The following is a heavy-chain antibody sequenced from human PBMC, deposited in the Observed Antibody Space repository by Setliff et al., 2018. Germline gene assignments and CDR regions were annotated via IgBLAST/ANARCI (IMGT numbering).Heavy chain of an antibody. V-gene: IGHV1-2*07. CDR3: ARDSASYDSTSCYWAVNWFDP. CDR2: INPNSGVA. CDR1: GYSFTGYQ. D-gene: IGHD2-2*01. Sequence: GASVKVSCKASGYSFTGYQIYWMRLAPGQGLEWMGWINPNSGVANYARRFEGRVTMTSDTYISTVYMEVNSLRSNDTTVYFCARDSASYDSTSCYWAVNWFDPWGQGTLVTVSS. J-gene: IGHJ5*02.